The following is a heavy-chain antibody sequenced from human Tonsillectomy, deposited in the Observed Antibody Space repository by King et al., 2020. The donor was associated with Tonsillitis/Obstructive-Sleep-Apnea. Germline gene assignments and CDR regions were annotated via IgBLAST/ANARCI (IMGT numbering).Heavy chain of an antibody. D-gene: IGHD1-26*01. Sequence: EVQLVESGGGLVQPGGSLRLSCAASGFTFSSYEMNWVRQAPGKGLEWVSYISSSGSTIYYADSVKGRFTISRDNAKNSLYLQMNSLRAEDTAVYYCARAQGSYRTLDYWGQGTLVTVSS. J-gene: IGHJ4*02. CDR3: ARAQGSYRTLDY. CDR2: ISSSGSTI. V-gene: IGHV3-48*03. CDR1: GFTFSSYE.